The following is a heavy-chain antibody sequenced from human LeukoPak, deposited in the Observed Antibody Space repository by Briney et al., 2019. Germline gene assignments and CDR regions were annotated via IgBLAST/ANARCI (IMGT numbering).Heavy chain of an antibody. D-gene: IGHD3-3*02. CDR3: ARAAFSRTIDY. V-gene: IGHV3-30*04. CDR1: GFTFSSYA. J-gene: IGHJ4*02. Sequence: PGGSLRLSCAASGFTFSSYAMYWVRQAPGKGLEWVAVISYDGSNKYYADSVKGRFTISRDNSKNTLYLQMNSLRAEDTAVYYCARAAFSRTIDYWGQGTLVTVSS. CDR2: ISYDGSNK.